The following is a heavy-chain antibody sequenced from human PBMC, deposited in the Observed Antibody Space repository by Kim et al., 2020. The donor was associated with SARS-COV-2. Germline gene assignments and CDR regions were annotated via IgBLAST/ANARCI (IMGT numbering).Heavy chain of an antibody. CDR3: ARGRFLWFGDS. Sequence: ASVKVSCKASGYTFARNGIGWVRQAPGQGLEWIGWISAHNANTRFAQKFQDRVNLTTDTSTNTAYMELRSLRSDDTAVYFCARGRFLWFGDSWGQRTLVAVSS. V-gene: IGHV1-18*01. CDR2: ISAHNANT. J-gene: IGHJ4*02. CDR1: GYTFARNG. D-gene: IGHD3-10*01.